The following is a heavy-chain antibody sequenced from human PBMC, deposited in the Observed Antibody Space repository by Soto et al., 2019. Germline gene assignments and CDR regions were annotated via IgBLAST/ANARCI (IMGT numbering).Heavy chain of an antibody. V-gene: IGHV1-69*02. J-gene: IGHJ3*02. CDR3: ASIGVVTASVAAFDI. CDR2: IIPILGIA. D-gene: IGHD2-21*02. CDR1: GGTFSSYT. Sequence: QVQLVQSGAEVKKPGSSVKVSCKASGGTFSSYTISWVRQAPGQGLEWMGRIIPILGIANYAQKFQGRVTITADKSTGTAYMELSSLRSEETAVYYCASIGVVTASVAAFDIWGQGTMVTVSS.